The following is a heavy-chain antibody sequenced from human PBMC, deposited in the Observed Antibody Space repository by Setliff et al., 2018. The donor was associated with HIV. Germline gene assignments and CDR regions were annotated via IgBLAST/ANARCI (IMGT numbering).Heavy chain of an antibody. D-gene: IGHD3-3*01. CDR3: ARGGFGVVIIERLGVDY. J-gene: IGHJ4*02. V-gene: IGHV3-30*04. Sequence: GGSLRLSCAASGFTFNSYAMHWVRQAPSKGLQWVSVISYDGNNKKYADSVKGRFTISRDNSKNTLYLQMNSLRAEDTAVYYCARGGFGVVIIERLGVDYWGQGTKVTVSS. CDR2: ISYDGNNK. CDR1: GFTFNSYA.